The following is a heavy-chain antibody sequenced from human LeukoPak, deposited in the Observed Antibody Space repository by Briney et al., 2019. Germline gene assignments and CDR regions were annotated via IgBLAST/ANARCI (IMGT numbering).Heavy chain of an antibody. Sequence: GGSLRLSCAASGFTFSNAWMSWVRQAPGKGLEWVGRIKSKTDGGTTDYAAPVKGRFTISRDDSKNTLYLQMNSLKTEDTAVYYCARDAHRYYYYYGMDVWGQGTTVTVSS. CDR1: GFTFSNAW. CDR2: IKSKTDGGTT. CDR3: ARDAHRYYYYYGMDV. V-gene: IGHV3-15*01. J-gene: IGHJ6*02.